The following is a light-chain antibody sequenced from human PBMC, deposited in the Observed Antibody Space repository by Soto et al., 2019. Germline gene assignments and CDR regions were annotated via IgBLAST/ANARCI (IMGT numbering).Light chain of an antibody. J-gene: IGKJ4*01. CDR2: AAS. CDR3: QQLSTYPLT. Sequence: IQLTEPPSSPSASVGDTVTNTSRASQCISSYLAWYHQKPVKAPKLLIYAASTLQSGVPSRFSGSGSGTDFTLTISSLQPEDFATYYCQQLSTYPLTFGGGTKVDIK. CDR1: QCISSY. V-gene: IGKV1-9*01.